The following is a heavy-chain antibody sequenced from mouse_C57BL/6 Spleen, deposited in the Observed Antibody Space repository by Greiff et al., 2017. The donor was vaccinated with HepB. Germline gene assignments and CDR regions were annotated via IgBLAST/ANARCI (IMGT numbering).Heavy chain of an antibody. V-gene: IGHV1-50*01. J-gene: IGHJ2*01. CDR1: GYTFTSYW. CDR3: ARRDFVYFDY. CDR2: IDPSDSYT. Sequence: QVQLQQPGAELVKPGASVKLSCKASGYTFTSYWMQWVKQRPGQGLEWIGEIDPSDSYTNYNQKFKGKATLTVDTSSSTAYMQLSSLTSEDSAVYYCARRDFVYFDYWGQGTTLTVSS. D-gene: IGHD3-3*01.